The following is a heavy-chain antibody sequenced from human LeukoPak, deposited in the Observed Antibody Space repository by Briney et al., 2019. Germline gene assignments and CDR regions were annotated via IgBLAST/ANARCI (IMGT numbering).Heavy chain of an antibody. CDR1: GFTFSDYY. CDR3: ARDTVPGIAVAGTERIDY. Sequence: GSLRLSCAASGFTFSDYYMSWIRQAPGKGLEWIGSIYYSGSTYYNPSLKSRVTISVDTSKNQFSLKLSSVTAADTAVYYCARDTVPGIAVAGTERIDYWGQGTLVTVSS. CDR2: IYYSGST. D-gene: IGHD6-19*01. V-gene: IGHV4-38-2*02. J-gene: IGHJ4*02.